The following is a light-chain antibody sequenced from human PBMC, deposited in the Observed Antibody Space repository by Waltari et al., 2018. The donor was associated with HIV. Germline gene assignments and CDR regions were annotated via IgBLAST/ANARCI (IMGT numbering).Light chain of an antibody. Sequence: TQSLATLSMSPGDRPPLSCRASQTVYTDLAWYRQTPGQPPALLIYASSSRLTGVPARFSGSGSGTEFTLTITGLQSEDFALYYCQQYNVFPQTFGQGTKV. J-gene: IGKJ1*01. CDR2: ASS. CDR3: QQYNVFPQT. V-gene: IGKV3-15*01. CDR1: QTVYTD.